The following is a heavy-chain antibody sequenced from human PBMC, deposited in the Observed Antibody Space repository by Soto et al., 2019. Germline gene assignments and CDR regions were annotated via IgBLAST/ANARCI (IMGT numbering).Heavy chain of an antibody. CDR1: GGAISSGDYY. CDR2: IYYSGST. Sequence: QVQLQESGPGLVKPSQTLSLTCTVSGGAISSGDYYWSWIRQPPGKGLEWIGYIYYSGSTYYNPSLKSRVIISKDTSKNQFSLNLGSVTAADTAVYYCARDRTPPRWFDPWGQGTLVTVSS. J-gene: IGHJ5*02. V-gene: IGHV4-30-4*01. CDR3: ARDRTPPRWFDP.